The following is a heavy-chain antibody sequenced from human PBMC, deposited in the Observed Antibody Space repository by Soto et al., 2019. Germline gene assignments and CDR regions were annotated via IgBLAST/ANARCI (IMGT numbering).Heavy chain of an antibody. J-gene: IGHJ6*02. CDR1: GYSFTSYW. CDR2: IDPSDSYT. CDR3: ARLGRDIVLVPAARTNYYYGMDV. Sequence: GEFLKISCKGSGYSFTSYWISWVRQMPGKGLEWMGRIDPSDSYTKYSPSFQGHVTISADKSISTAYLQWSSLKASDTAMYYCARLGRDIVLVPAARTNYYYGMDVWGQGTTVTVSS. D-gene: IGHD2-2*01. V-gene: IGHV5-10-1*01.